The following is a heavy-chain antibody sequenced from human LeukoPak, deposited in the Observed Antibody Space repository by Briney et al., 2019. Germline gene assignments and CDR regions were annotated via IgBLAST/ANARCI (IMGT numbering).Heavy chain of an antibody. Sequence: ASVKVSCKAFGYTFATYGISWVRQAPGQGLEWMAWISTYNGDTKYAQSLQGRVTLTTDTSTNTAYMGLRSLRSGDTAIYYCASDYLRGAYFDYWGQGTLVTVSS. J-gene: IGHJ4*02. CDR1: GYTFATYG. V-gene: IGHV1-18*04. D-gene: IGHD1-26*01. CDR3: ASDYLRGAYFDY. CDR2: ISTYNGDT.